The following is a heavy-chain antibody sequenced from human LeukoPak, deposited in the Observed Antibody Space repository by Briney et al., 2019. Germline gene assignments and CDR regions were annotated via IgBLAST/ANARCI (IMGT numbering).Heavy chain of an antibody. J-gene: IGHJ3*02. D-gene: IGHD1-26*01. V-gene: IGHV3-7*03. Sequence: PGGSLRLSCAASGFTFSSYWMSWVRQAPGKGLEWVANIKQDGSEKYYVDSVKGRFTISRDNAKNSLYLQMNSLRAEDTAVYYCAKTSGSYFVLGAFDIWGQGTMVTVSS. CDR2: IKQDGSEK. CDR1: GFTFSSYW. CDR3: AKTSGSYFVLGAFDI.